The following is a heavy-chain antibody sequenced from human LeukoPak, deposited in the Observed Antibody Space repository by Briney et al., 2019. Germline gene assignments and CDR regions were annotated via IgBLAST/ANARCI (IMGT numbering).Heavy chain of an antibody. CDR2: INPSGGST. D-gene: IGHD3-22*01. CDR1: GYTFTSYY. CDR3: ARDLLGYYDSSGYSGDY. J-gene: IGHJ4*02. V-gene: IGHV1-46*01. Sequence: GASVKVSCKASGYTFTSYYMHWVRQAPGQGLEWMGIINPSGGSTSYAQKFQGRVTMTRDTSTSTVYMELSSLRSEDTAVYYCARDLLGYYDSSGYSGDYWGQGTLVTVSS.